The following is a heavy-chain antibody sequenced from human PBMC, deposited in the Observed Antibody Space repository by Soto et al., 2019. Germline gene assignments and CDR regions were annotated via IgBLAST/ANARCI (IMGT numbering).Heavy chain of an antibody. D-gene: IGHD3-9*01. Sequence: ASVKVSCKASGYTFTRYYMHWVRQAPGQGLEWMGIINPSGGSTSYAQKFQGRVTLTRDTSMSTVYMQLSSLRSEDTAIYYCARRFDSLSYGMDVWGQGTTVTVSS. CDR2: INPSGGST. V-gene: IGHV1-46*01. CDR3: ARRFDSLSYGMDV. J-gene: IGHJ6*02. CDR1: GYTFTRYY.